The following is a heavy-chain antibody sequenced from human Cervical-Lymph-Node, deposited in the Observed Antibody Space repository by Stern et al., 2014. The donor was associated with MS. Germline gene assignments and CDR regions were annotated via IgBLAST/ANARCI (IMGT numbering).Heavy chain of an antibody. V-gene: IGHV1-46*03. CDR1: GDTFASYP. J-gene: IGHJ1*01. Sequence: QVQLVQSGAEVKKPGASVKVSCKASGDTFASYPIHWLRQAPGQGFVWMGIVNPTDGRTTYAPTFKGRVTMTRDTSTRTVYMELSSLRTEDTAMYFCANPLPYANWGQGTRVTVSS. CDR3: ANPLPYAN. CDR2: VNPTDGRT. D-gene: IGHD4-17*01.